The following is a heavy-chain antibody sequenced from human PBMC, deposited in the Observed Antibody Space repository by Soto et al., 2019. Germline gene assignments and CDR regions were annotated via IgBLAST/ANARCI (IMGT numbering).Heavy chain of an antibody. CDR3: ARLVHPFVGREYDC. CDR1: GFTFSSCT. V-gene: IGHV3-21*01. CDR2: VSGGGTT. D-gene: IGHD2-2*01. Sequence: GGSLRLSCAVSGFTFSSCTMNWVRQAPGKGLEWVSSVSGGGTTYYADSVKGRFTISRDNARNSLYLQMNSLRTEDTAVYYCARLVHPFVGREYDCWGQGTLVTVSS. J-gene: IGHJ4*02.